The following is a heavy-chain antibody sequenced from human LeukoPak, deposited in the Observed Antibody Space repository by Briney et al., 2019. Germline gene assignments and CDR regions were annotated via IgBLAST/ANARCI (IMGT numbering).Heavy chain of an antibody. V-gene: IGHV7-4-1*02. J-gene: IGHJ3*01. CDR2: INTHSGNP. CDR3: AKEILRFDL. CDR1: VYSFNSQG. Sequence: VASVTVSCKASVYSFNSQGMNWVRQAPAQGLEWMGWINTHSGNPTYAQGFTGRFVFPLDASVRTAYLEVSSPKAEDTGIYFFAKEILRFDLWGQGTTVTVSS.